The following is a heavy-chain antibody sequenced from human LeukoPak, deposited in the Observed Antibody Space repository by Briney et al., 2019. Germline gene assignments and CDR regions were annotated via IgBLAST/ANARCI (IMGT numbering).Heavy chain of an antibody. V-gene: IGHV3-74*01. D-gene: IGHD3-10*01. CDR3: AIGPVLLWFGELLV. CDR2: INSDGSST. Sequence: GGSLRLSCAASGFTFSSYWMHWVRQAPGKGLVWVSRINSDGSSTSYADSVKGRFTISRDNAKNTLYLQMNSLRAEDTAVYYCAIGPVLLWFGELLVWGQGTLVTVSS. J-gene: IGHJ4*02. CDR1: GFTFSSYW.